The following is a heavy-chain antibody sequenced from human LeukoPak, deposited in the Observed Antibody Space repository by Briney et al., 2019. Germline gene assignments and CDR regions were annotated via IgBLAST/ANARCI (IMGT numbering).Heavy chain of an antibody. Sequence: SETLSLTCTVSGGSISTSSYYWGWIRQPPGKGLEWIGSIYYSGSTYYNPSLKSRVTISVDTSKNQFSLKLSSVTAADTAVYYCARATSIMITFGTKGAFDYWGQGTLVTVSS. CDR1: GGSISTSSYY. CDR3: ARATSIMITFGTKGAFDY. D-gene: IGHD3-16*01. V-gene: IGHV4-39*07. CDR2: IYYSGST. J-gene: IGHJ4*02.